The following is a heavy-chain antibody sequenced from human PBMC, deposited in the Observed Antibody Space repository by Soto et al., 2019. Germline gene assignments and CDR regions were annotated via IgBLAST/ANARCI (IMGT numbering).Heavy chain of an antibody. CDR3: AKDRLRAGGLVPIALDAFDT. V-gene: IGHV3-30*18. J-gene: IGHJ3*02. D-gene: IGHD6-19*01. CDR1: GFTFSSYA. CDR2: ISHDGSNK. Sequence: GGSLRLSCAASGFTFSSYAMSWVRQAPGKGLEWVAVISHDGSNKNYVDSVKGRFTISRDNSRNTLYLQMNSMRPEDTAVYYCAKDRLRAGGLVPIALDAFDTWGLGTTVTVSS.